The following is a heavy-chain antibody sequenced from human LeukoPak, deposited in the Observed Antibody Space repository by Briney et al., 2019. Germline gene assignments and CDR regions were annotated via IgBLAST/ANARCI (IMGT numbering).Heavy chain of an antibody. CDR1: GFTFSDYY. CDR3: ARAHIVVVTAMGDAFVI. Sequence: PGGSLRLSCAASGFTFSDYYMSWIRQAPGKGLEWVSYISSSGSTIYYADSVKGRFTISRDNAKNSLYLQMNSLRAEDTAVYYCARAHIVVVTAMGDAFVIWGQGTMVTVSS. J-gene: IGHJ3*02. D-gene: IGHD2-21*02. CDR2: ISSSGSTI. V-gene: IGHV3-11*01.